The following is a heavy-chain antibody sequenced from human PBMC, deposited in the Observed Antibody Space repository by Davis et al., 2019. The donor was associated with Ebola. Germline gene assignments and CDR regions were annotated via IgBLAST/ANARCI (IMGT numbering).Heavy chain of an antibody. V-gene: IGHV1-18*01. CDR2: ISAYNGNT. Sequence: ASVKVSCKASGFTFTNYGITWVRQAPGQGLEWMGWISAYNGNTNYAQKLQGRVTMTTDTSTSTAYMELRSLRSGDTAVYYCARDRPLSWFDPWGQGTLVTVSS. CDR1: GFTFTNYG. J-gene: IGHJ5*02. CDR3: ARDRPLSWFDP.